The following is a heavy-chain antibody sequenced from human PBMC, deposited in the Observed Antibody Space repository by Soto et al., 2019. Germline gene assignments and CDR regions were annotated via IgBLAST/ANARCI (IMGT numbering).Heavy chain of an antibody. J-gene: IGHJ4*02. CDR2: INHSGIT. V-gene: IGHV4-34*01. D-gene: IGHD6-19*01. CDR3: AIGPRMWLAGGGY. Sequence: SETLSLTCAVYGGSFSGYYWSWIRQPPGKGLEWLGEINHSGITDYNPSLKSRITISIDTSKKQFSLKLNSVTAADTAVYYCAIGPRMWLAGGGYWGQGTQVTVS. CDR1: GGSFSGYY.